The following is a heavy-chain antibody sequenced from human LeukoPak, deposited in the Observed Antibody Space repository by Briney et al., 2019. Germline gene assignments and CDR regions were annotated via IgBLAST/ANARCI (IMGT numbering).Heavy chain of an antibody. CDR2: ISGSGGST. Sequence: GGSLRLSCAASGFTFSSYAMSWVRQAPGKGLEWVSAISGSGGSTYYADSVKGRFTISRDNSKNTLYLQMNSLRAEDTAVYYCAKPYNYGPGYYYYGMDVWGQGTTVTVSS. CDR1: GFTFSSYA. CDR3: AKPYNYGPGYYYYGMDV. D-gene: IGHD5-18*01. V-gene: IGHV3-23*01. J-gene: IGHJ6*02.